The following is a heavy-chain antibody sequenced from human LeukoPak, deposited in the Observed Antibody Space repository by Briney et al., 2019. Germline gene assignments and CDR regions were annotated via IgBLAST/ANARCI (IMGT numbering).Heavy chain of an antibody. CDR2: ISSSSSYI. J-gene: IGHJ4*02. Sequence: GGSLRLSCAASGFTFSSYSMNWVRQAPGKGLEWVSFISSSSSYIYYADSVKGRFTISRDNAKNSLYVQMNSLRAEDTAVYYCARDCSSTTCDWADYWGQGALVTVPS. CDR1: GFTFSSYS. D-gene: IGHD2-2*01. CDR3: ARDCSSTTCDWADY. V-gene: IGHV3-21*01.